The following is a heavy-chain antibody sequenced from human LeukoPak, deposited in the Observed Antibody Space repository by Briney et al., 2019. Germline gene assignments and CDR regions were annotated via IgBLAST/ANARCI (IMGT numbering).Heavy chain of an antibody. CDR1: GVTFSSYS. Sequence: PGGSLRLSCAASGVTFSSYSMNWVCQAQGKGLEWVSSISSRSGYIYYADSVKGRFTISRDNAKNSLYLQMNSLRAEDTAVYYCARDFGRYYFDYWGQGTLVTVSS. J-gene: IGHJ4*02. V-gene: IGHV3-21*01. CDR2: ISSRSGYI. CDR3: ARDFGRYYFDY. D-gene: IGHD3-10*01.